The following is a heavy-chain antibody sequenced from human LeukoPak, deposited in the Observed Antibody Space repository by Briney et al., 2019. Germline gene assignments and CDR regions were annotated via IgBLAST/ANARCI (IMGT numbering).Heavy chain of an antibody. CDR2: IRYDGSNK. Sequence: GGSLRLSCAASGFTFSSYGMHWVRQAPGKGLEWVAFIRYDGSNKYYADSVKGRFTISRDNSKNTLYLQMNSLRAEDTAVYYCARDGLGHDAFDIWGQGTMVTVSS. CDR1: GFTFSSYG. D-gene: IGHD6-19*01. J-gene: IGHJ3*02. CDR3: ARDGLGHDAFDI. V-gene: IGHV3-30*02.